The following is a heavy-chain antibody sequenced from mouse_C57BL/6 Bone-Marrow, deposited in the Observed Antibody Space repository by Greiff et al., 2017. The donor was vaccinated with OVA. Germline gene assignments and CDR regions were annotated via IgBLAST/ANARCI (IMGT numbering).Heavy chain of an antibody. J-gene: IGHJ2*01. CDR2: IRLKSDNYAT. V-gene: IGHV6-3*01. Sequence: EVKVEESGGGLVQPGGSMKLSCVASGFTFSNYWMNWVRQSPEKGLEWVAQIRLKSDNYATHYAESVKGRFTISRDDSKSSVYLQMNNLRAEDTGSYYCTANWDFDYWGQGTTLTVSS. D-gene: IGHD4-1*01. CDR3: TANWDFDY. CDR1: GFTFSNYW.